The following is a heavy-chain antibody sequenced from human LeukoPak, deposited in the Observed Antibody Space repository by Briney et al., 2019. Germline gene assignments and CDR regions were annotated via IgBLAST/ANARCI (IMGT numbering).Heavy chain of an antibody. CDR3: ARGDIYCSGGVCYRWFDP. J-gene: IGHJ5*02. V-gene: IGHV1-2*02. D-gene: IGHD2-15*01. CDR1: AYTFTGYY. CDR2: INPRIGGT. Sequence: GASVKVSCKASAYTFTGYYIHWVRQAPGQGLEWMGWINPRIGGTNYAQKFQGRVTMTRDTSINTAYTELSRLTSDDTAVYFCARGDIYCSGGVCYRWFDPWGQGTLVTVSS.